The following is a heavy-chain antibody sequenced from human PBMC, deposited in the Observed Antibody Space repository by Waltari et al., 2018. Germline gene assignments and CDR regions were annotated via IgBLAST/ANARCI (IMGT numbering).Heavy chain of an antibody. J-gene: IGHJ6*02. D-gene: IGHD3-3*01. CDR3: TRRFPNFYYYGMDV. Sequence: EVQLVESGGGLVQPGGSLRISCAASGFTFSSHWMSWVRQSAGKGLEWVANINEDGNAKYYVDSVKGRFAVSRDNAQNSLYLQMESLPAEDTAVYYCTRRFPNFYYYGMDVWGQGTAVTVSS. CDR2: INEDGNAK. CDR1: GFTFSSHW. V-gene: IGHV3-7*03.